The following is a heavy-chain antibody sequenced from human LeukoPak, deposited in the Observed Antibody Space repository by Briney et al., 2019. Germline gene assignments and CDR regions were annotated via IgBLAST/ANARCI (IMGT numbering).Heavy chain of an antibody. J-gene: IGHJ3*02. CDR2: ISGSGGST. CDR1: GFTFSSYA. V-gene: IGHV3-23*01. Sequence: PGGSLRLSCAASGFTFSSYAMSWVRQAPGKGLEWVSAISGSGGSTYYADSVKGRFTISRDNSKNTLYLQMNSLRAEDTAVYYCAKDYYDSSGYITDAFDIWGQGTMVTVSS. CDR3: AKDYYDSSGYITDAFDI. D-gene: IGHD3-22*01.